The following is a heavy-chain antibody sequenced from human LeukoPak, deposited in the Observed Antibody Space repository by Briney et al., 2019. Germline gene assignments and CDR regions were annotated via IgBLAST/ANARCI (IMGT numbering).Heavy chain of an antibody. Sequence: GGSLRLSCAASGFTFSSYAMHWVRQAPGKGLEWVAVISYDGSNKYYADSVKGRFTISRDNSKNTLYLQMNSLRAEDTAVYYCAKDYGSGSYYRAPSFDYWGQGTLVTVSS. J-gene: IGHJ4*02. V-gene: IGHV3-30-3*01. CDR1: GFTFSSYA. CDR2: ISYDGSNK. CDR3: AKDYGSGSYYRAPSFDY. D-gene: IGHD3-10*01.